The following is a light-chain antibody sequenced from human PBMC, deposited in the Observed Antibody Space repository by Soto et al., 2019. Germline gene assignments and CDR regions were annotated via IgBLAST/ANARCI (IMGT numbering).Light chain of an antibody. CDR3: QQYNKWPPYT. CDR1: QSVSSN. J-gene: IGKJ2*01. Sequence: EIVMTQSPANLSVSPGERATLSCRASQSVSSNLAWYQQKPGQGPRLLIYGAPTRTTGIPARFSGSGSRTEFTLTISSLQSEDFAVYYCQQYNKWPPYTFGQGTKVEIK. V-gene: IGKV3-15*01. CDR2: GAP.